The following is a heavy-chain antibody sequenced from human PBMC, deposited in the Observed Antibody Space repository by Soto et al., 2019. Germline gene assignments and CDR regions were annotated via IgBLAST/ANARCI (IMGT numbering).Heavy chain of an antibody. CDR3: VKAEVLLWFGEFYGMDV. D-gene: IGHD3-10*01. Sequence: GGSLRLSCSASGFTFSSYAMHLVSQAPGKGLEYVSAISSNGGSTYYADSVKGRFTISRDNSKNTLYLQMSSLRAEDTAVYYCVKAEVLLWFGEFYGMDVWGQGTTVTVSS. CDR1: GFTFSSYA. J-gene: IGHJ6*02. V-gene: IGHV3-64D*08. CDR2: ISSNGGST.